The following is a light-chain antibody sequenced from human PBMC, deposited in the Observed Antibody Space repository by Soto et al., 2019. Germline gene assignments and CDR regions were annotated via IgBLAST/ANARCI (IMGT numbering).Light chain of an antibody. V-gene: IGKV3-20*01. CDR1: QSVSSSY. Sequence: EIVLTQSPGTLSLSPGERATLSCRASQSVSSSYLAWYQQNLGQAPRLLIYGASSRAPGIPDRFGGSGSGTDFTLTISRLEPEDLAVYYCQQYGSSRWTFGQGTKVEIK. J-gene: IGKJ1*01. CDR3: QQYGSSRWT. CDR2: GAS.